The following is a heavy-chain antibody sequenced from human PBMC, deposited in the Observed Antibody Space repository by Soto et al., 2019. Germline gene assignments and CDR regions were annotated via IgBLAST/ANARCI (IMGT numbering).Heavy chain of an antibody. CDR1: GGTFSIYT. CDR3: ARDRDNNNGPNFVS. Sequence: QVQLVQSGSEVKKPGSSVRVSCKASGGTFSIYTISWVRQAPGQGLEWMGRVIPFLDITSYSQRFQGRVTITADKSTTTAYMELSSLRSEDTAVYYCARDRDNNNGPNFVSWGQGTLVTVSS. D-gene: IGHD1-1*01. V-gene: IGHV1-69*02. CDR2: VIPFLDIT. J-gene: IGHJ4*02.